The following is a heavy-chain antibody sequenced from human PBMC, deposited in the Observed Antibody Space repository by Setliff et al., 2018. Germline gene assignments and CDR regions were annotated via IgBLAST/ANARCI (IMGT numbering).Heavy chain of an antibody. J-gene: IGHJ4*02. CDR2: ISGSGDST. CDR3: ARRGPYCSGGTCHYYFDY. Sequence: GGSLRLSCVASGFTFSNYAMAWVRQAPGKGLEWVSAISGSGDSTHYADSVKGRFTISRDNSKNTLYLQLNSLRAEDTAIYYCARRGPYCSGGTCHYYFDYWGQGTLVTVS. CDR1: GFTFSNYA. V-gene: IGHV3-23*01. D-gene: IGHD2-15*01.